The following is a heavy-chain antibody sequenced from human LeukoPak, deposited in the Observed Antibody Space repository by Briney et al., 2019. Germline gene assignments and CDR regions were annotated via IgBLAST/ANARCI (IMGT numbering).Heavy chain of an antibody. D-gene: IGHD3-22*01. CDR2: IYTSGST. V-gene: IGHV4-59*10. J-gene: IGHJ4*02. Sequence: SETLSLTCAVYGGSFSGYYWSWIRQPAGKGLEWIGRIYTSGSTNYNPSLKSRVTISVDTSKNQFSLKLSSVTAADTAVYYCARGLRFYDSTFDYWGQGTLVTVSS. CDR1: GGSFSGYY. CDR3: ARGLRFYDSTFDY.